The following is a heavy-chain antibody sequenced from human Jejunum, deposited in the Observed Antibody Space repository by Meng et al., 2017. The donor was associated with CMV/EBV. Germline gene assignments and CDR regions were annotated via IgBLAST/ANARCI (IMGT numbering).Heavy chain of an antibody. CDR1: GASFSGNF. D-gene: IGHD1-14*01. J-gene: IGHJ4*02. Sequence: TCGVCGASFSGNFWTWIRRSPGKGLEWIGEISHSGSNEYKESLKSRVTISVDTSKTLFSLKLTSVTAADTAVYYCARGIDYGNHEFDYWGQGTLVTVSS. V-gene: IGHV4-34*01. CDR3: ARGIDYGNHEFDY. CDR2: ISHSGSN.